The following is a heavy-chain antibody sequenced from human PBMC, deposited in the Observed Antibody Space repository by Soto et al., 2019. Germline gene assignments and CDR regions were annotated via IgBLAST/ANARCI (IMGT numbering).Heavy chain of an antibody. CDR3: AREGYAILTGYPNWFDP. CDR2: MYHSGST. Sequence: SETLSLTCAFSGGSIIIGGYSWSWLRQPPGKGLEWIGYMYHSGSTYYNPSLKSRVTISVDTSKNQFSLKLSSVTAADTAVYYCAREGYAILTGYPNWFDPWGQGTLVTVSS. D-gene: IGHD3-9*01. V-gene: IGHV4-30-2*01. CDR1: GGSIIIGGYS. J-gene: IGHJ5*02.